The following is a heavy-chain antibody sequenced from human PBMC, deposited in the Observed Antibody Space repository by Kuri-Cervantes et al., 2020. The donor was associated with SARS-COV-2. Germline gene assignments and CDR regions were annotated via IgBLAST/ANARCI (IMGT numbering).Heavy chain of an antibody. V-gene: IGHV1-2*02. D-gene: IGHD6-13*01. Sequence: ASVKVSCKASGYTFTGYYMHWVRQAPGQGLEWMGWINPNSGGTNYAQEFQGRVTMTRDTSISTAYMELSRLRSDDTAVYYCARSFDSSSWHLFDYWGQGTLVTVSS. J-gene: IGHJ4*02. CDR2: INPNSGGT. CDR1: GYTFTGYY. CDR3: ARSFDSSSWHLFDY.